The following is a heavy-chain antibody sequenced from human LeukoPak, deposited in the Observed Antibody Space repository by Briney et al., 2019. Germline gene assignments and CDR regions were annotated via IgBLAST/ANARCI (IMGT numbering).Heavy chain of an antibody. CDR1: GGSIRSTSYY. CDR2: IYYSGST. D-gene: IGHD4-23*01. CDR3: ARVSRGNSVGGDY. Sequence: SETLSLTCAVSGGSIRSTSYYWGWIRQPPGKGLEWIGYIYYSGSTNYNPSLKSRVTISVDTSKNQFSLKLSSVTAADTAMYYCARVSRGNSVGGDYWGQGTLVTVSS. J-gene: IGHJ4*02. V-gene: IGHV4-61*05.